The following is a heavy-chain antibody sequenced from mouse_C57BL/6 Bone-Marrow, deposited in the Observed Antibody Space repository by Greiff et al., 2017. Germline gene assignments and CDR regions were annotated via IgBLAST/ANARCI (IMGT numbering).Heavy chain of an antibody. D-gene: IGHD1-1*01. CDR3: ARMGYYYGSSFYWYFDV. CDR2: IDPSDSYT. V-gene: IGHV1-69*01. J-gene: IGHJ1*03. Sequence: QVQLQQPGAELVMPGASVKLSCKASGYTFTSYWMHWVKQRPGQGLEWIGEIDPSDSYTNYNQKFKGKSTLTVDKSSSTAYMQLSLLTSEDSAVYYCARMGYYYGSSFYWYFDVWGTGTTVTVSS. CDR1: GYTFTSYW.